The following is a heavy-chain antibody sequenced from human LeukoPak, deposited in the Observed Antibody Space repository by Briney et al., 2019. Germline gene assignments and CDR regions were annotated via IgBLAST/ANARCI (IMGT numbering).Heavy chain of an antibody. V-gene: IGHV3-30-3*01. J-gene: IGHJ4*02. D-gene: IGHD2-2*01. CDR1: GFAFSSYA. Sequence: GGSLRLSCAASGFAFSSYAMHWVRQAPGKGLEWVAVISYDGSNKYYADSVKGRFTISRDNSKNTLYLQMNSLRAEDTAVYYCAREFTSLDYWGQGTLVTVSS. CDR2: ISYDGSNK. CDR3: AREFTSLDY.